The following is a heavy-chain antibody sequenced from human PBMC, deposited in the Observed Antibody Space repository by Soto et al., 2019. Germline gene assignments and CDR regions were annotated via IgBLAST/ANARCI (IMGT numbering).Heavy chain of an antibody. CDR2: IYYSGST. Sequence: SETLSLTCTVSGGSISSYCWSWIRQPPGKGLEWIGYIYYSGSTNYNPSLKSRVTISVDTSKNQFSLKLSSVTAADTAVYYCARTPPFYYYYYYMDVWGKGTTVTVSS. CDR3: ARTPPFYYYYYYMDV. J-gene: IGHJ6*03. CDR1: GGSISSYC. V-gene: IGHV4-59*01.